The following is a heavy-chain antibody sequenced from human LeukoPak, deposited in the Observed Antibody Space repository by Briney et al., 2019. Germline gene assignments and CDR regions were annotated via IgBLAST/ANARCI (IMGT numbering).Heavy chain of an antibody. Sequence: PSETLSLTCTVSGGSISSFYWSWIRQPPGKGLEWIGCVYYSGTTNYNPSLKSRVTISGDTSKNQFSLKLSSVTATDTAVYYCERDTHLDYWGQGTLVTVSS. CDR2: VYYSGTT. J-gene: IGHJ4*02. V-gene: IGHV4-59*08. D-gene: IGHD1-1*01. CDR1: GGSISSFY. CDR3: ERDTHLDY.